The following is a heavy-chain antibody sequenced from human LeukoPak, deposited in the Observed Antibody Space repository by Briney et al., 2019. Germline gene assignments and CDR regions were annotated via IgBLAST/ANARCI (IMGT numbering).Heavy chain of an antibody. CDR1: GYTFTSYY. Sequence: ASVKVSXKASGYTFTSYYMHWVRQAPGQGLEWMGIINPSGGSTSYAQKFQGRVTMTRDTSTSTVYMELSSLRSEDTAVYYCARVRGYCSGGSCRGGFDYWGQGTLVTVSS. CDR2: INPSGGST. D-gene: IGHD2-15*01. CDR3: ARVRGYCSGGSCRGGFDY. J-gene: IGHJ4*02. V-gene: IGHV1-46*01.